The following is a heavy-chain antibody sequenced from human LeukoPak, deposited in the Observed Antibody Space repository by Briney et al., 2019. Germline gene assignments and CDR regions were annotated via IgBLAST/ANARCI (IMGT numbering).Heavy chain of an antibody. CDR3: AKDPSTGTTNWFDP. CDR2: ISGSGGSI. D-gene: IGHD1-1*01. J-gene: IGHJ5*02. V-gene: IGHV3-23*01. CDR1: GFTFSSYS. Sequence: GGSLRLSCAASGFTFSSYSMNWVRQAPGKGLEWVSSISGSGGSIYYADSVKGRFTISRDNSKNTLYLQMNSLRAEDTAVYYCAKDPSTGTTNWFDPWGQGTLVTVSS.